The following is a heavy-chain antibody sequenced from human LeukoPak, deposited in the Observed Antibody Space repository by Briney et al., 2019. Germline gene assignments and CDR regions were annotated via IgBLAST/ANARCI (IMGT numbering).Heavy chain of an antibody. CDR2: IYHSGST. CDR1: GGSISSGGYS. V-gene: IGHV4-30-2*01. J-gene: IGHJ3*02. CDR3: ARGWVGATTFGAFDI. Sequence: SETLSLTCAVSGGSISSGGYSWSWIRQPPGKGLEWIGYIYHSGSTYYNPSLKSRVTISVDRSKNQFSLKLSSVTAADTAVYYCARGWVGATTFGAFDIWGQGTTVTVSS. D-gene: IGHD1-26*01.